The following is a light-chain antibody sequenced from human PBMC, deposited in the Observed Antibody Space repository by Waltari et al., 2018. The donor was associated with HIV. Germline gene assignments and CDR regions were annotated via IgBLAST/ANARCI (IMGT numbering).Light chain of an antibody. Sequence: QSVLTQPPSVSGAPGQRVTIPCPGSSSNIGAGYDVHWYQQLPGTAPKLLIYGNKYRPSGVPDRFSGSKSGTSASLAITGLQAEDEADYYCQSYDSSLSGSVVFGGGTKVTVL. CDR2: GNK. CDR3: QSYDSSLSGSVV. V-gene: IGLV1-40*01. CDR1: SSNIGAGYD. J-gene: IGLJ2*01.